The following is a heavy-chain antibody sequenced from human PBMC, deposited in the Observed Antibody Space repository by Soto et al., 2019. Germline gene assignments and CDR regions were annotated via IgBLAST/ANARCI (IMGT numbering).Heavy chain of an antibody. J-gene: IGHJ4*02. CDR1: GITFSNAW. CDR2: IKSKTDGGTT. Sequence: EVQLVESGGGLVNPGGSLRLSCVASGITFSNAWMSWVRQAPGKGLEWVGRIKSKTDGGTTDYAAPVKGRFTISRDDSKNILYLQMNSLKNEDTAVYYCTGKANRYWGQGTLVTDSS. V-gene: IGHV3-15*01. D-gene: IGHD1-26*01. CDR3: TGKANRY.